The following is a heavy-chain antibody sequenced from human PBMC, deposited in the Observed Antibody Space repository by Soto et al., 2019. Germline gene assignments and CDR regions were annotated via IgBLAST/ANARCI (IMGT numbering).Heavy chain of an antibody. CDR1: GFTFSSYW. J-gene: IGHJ4*02. CDR3: ARPLASTDGYGDKLAPLDY. V-gene: IGHV3-74*01. CDR2: INSDGSST. D-gene: IGHD4-17*01. Sequence: GGSLRLSCAASGFTFSSYWMHWVRQAPGKGLVWVSRINSDGSSTSYADSVKGRFTISRDNAKNTLYLQMNSLRAEDTAVYYCARPLASTDGYGDKLAPLDYWGQGTLVTLSS.